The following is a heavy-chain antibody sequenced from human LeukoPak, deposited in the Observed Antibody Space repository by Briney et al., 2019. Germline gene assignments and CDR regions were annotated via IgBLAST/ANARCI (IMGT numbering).Heavy chain of an antibody. J-gene: IGHJ4*02. Sequence: GGSLRLSCAASGFTFSSYAMSWVRQAPGKGLEWVSAISGSGGSTYYADSVKGRFTISRDNSKNTLYLQMNSLRAEDTAVYYSAKDVMIVVVTPLFDYWGQGTLVTVSS. CDR2: ISGSGGST. CDR3: AKDVMIVVVTPLFDY. CDR1: GFTFSSYA. D-gene: IGHD3-22*01. V-gene: IGHV3-23*01.